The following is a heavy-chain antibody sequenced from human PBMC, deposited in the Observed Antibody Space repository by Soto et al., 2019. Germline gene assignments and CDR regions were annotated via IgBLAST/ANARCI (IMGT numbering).Heavy chain of an antibody. D-gene: IGHD6-6*01. CDR2: TYYRSKWYN. Sequence: SQTLSLTCAISGESVSSNSAASNWIRQSPSRGVEGLGRTYYRSKWYNDYEVSVKSRITINPDTSKNQFSLQLNSVTPEDTAVYYCAREPTRVLPYSSSRRYYYYYMDIWGKGTTVTVSS. V-gene: IGHV6-1*01. J-gene: IGHJ6*03. CDR3: AREPTRVLPYSSSRRYYYYYMDI. CDR1: GESVSSNSAA.